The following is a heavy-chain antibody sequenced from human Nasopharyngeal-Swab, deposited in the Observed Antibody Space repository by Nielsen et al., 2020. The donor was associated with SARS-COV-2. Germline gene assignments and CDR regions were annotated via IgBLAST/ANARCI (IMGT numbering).Heavy chain of an antibody. CDR3: ARGRGLRHYYYSYGMDV. V-gene: IGHV4-34*01. CDR2: INHSGST. J-gene: IGHJ6*02. CDR1: GGSFSGYY. Sequence: SEALSLTCAVYGGSFSGYYWSWIRQPPGKGLEWIGEINHSGSTNYNPSLKSRVTISVDTSKNQFSLKLSSVTAADTAVYYCARGRGLRHYYYSYGMDVWDQGTTVTVSS. D-gene: IGHD3-3*01.